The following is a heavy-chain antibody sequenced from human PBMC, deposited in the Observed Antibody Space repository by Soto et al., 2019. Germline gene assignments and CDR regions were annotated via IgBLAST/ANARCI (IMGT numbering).Heavy chain of an antibody. D-gene: IGHD3-22*01. V-gene: IGHV1-69*06. J-gene: IGHJ5*02. CDR2: IIPIFGTA. Sequence: GASVKVSCKASGCTFSSYAISWVRQAPGQGLEWMGGIIPIFGTANYAQKFQGRVTITADKSTSTAYMELSSLRSEETAVYYCASSARKYYYDSSGYWNSFDPWGQGTLVTVSS. CDR3: ASSARKYYYDSSGYWNSFDP. CDR1: GCTFSSYA.